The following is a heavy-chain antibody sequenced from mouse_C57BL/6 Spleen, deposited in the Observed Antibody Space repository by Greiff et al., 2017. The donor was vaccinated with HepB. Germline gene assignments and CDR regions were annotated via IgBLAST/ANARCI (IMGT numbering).Heavy chain of an antibody. CDR2: IDPSDSYT. Sequence: QVQLQQPGAELVRPGTSVKLSCKASGYTFTSYWMHWVKQRPGQGLEWIGVIDPSDSYTNYNQKFKGKATLTVDTSSSTAYMQLSSLTSEDSAVYYCARGVPLRRFAYWGQGTLVTVSA. D-gene: IGHD1-2*01. CDR1: GYTFTSYW. CDR3: ARGVPLRRFAY. V-gene: IGHV1-59*01. J-gene: IGHJ3*01.